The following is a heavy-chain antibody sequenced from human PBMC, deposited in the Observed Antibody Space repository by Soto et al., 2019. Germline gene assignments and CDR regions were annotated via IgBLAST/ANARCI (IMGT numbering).Heavy chain of an antibody. CDR3: TKDKADKYDSSVDS. V-gene: IGHV3-23*01. CDR2: ITGSAGST. CDR1: VFTLDSHA. J-gene: IGHJ4*02. Sequence: PGGSLRLSRVGYVFTLDSHAMNWVRQAPGKGLECVAGITGSAGSTYYADSVKGRFTISEDNSKNTLYLQMNSLRAEDTAVYYCTKDKADKYDSSVDSWGQGTQVTVSS. D-gene: IGHD3-22*01.